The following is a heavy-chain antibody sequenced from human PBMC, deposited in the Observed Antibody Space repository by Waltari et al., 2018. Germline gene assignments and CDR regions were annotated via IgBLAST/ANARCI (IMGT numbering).Heavy chain of an antibody. D-gene: IGHD2-8*01. J-gene: IGHJ1*01. V-gene: IGHV4-38-2*02. Sequence: QVQLQESGPGLVKPSETLSLTCAVSGYSISSGYYWGWIRQPPGKGLEWIGSIYHSGGTYYNPSLKSRVTISVDTSKNQFSLKLSSVTAADTAVYYCAREMEYFQHWGQGTLVTVSS. CDR3: AREMEYFQH. CDR1: GYSISSGYY. CDR2: IYHSGGT.